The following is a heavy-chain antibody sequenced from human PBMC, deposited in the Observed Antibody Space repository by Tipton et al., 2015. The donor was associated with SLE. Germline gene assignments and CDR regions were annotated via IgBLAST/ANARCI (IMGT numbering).Heavy chain of an antibody. D-gene: IGHD6-6*01. J-gene: IGHJ4*02. CDR1: GGSISSGGYY. V-gene: IGHV4-39*07. Sequence: TLSLTCTVSGGSISSGGYYWSWIRQPPGKGLEWIGEINHSGSTNYNPSLKSRVTVSVDTSKNQFSLKLNSVTAADTAVYYCAREGGSSSRPYDYWGQGTLVTVSS. CDR3: AREGGSSSRPYDY. CDR2: INHSGST.